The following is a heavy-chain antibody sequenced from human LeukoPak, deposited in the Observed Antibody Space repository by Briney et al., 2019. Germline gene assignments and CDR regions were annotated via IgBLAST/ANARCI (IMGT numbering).Heavy chain of an antibody. V-gene: IGHV3-23*01. CDR1: GFMFSSYW. CDR3: AKGEIRG. J-gene: IGHJ4*02. CDR2: FSGSGGNT. Sequence: GGSLRLSCAASGFMFSSYWMSWVRQAPGKGLEWVSTFSGSGGNTYYADSVKGRFTISRDNSKNTLYLQMNRLRAEDTAVYYCAKGEIRGWGQGTLVTVSS.